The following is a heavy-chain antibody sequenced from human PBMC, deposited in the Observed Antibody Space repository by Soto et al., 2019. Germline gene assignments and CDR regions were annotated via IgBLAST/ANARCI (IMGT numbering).Heavy chain of an antibody. CDR2: FDPEDGET. D-gene: IGHD5-12*01. CDR3: ATGPRGGYDIFPPTQIDY. Sequence: ASVKVSCKVSGYTLTELSMHWVRQAPGKGLEWMGGFDPEDGETIYAQKFQGRVTMTEDTSTDTAYMELSSLRSEDTAVYYCATGPRGGYDIFPPTQIDYWGQGTLVTVSS. J-gene: IGHJ4*02. V-gene: IGHV1-24*01. CDR1: GYTLTELS.